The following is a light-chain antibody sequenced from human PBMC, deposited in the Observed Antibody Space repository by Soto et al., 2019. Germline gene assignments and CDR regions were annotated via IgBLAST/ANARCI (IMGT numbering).Light chain of an antibody. CDR3: CSYAGSYPYV. J-gene: IGLJ1*01. CDR1: SSDVGGYNY. V-gene: IGLV2-11*01. CDR2: DVS. Sequence: QSALTQPRSVSGSPGQSVTISCTGTSSDVGGYNYVSWYQQHPGKAPKLMIYDVSKRPSGVPDRFSGSKSGNTASLTISGLQGEDEADYYCCSYAGSYPYVFGTGTKVTVL.